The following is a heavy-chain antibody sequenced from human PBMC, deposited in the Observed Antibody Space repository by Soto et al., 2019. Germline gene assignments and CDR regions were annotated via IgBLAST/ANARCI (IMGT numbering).Heavy chain of an antibody. Sequence: PGWSLRLACAASGFTFSSYGMHWVRQAPGKGLEWVAVIWYDGSNKYYADSVKGRFTISRDNSKNTLYLQMNSLRAEDTAVYYSARAHITFRTVTASRIYYYYMAVRGKGTSVTVSS. J-gene: IGHJ6*03. CDR1: GFTFSSYG. CDR3: ARAHITFRTVTASRIYYYYMAV. D-gene: IGHD4-4*01. CDR2: IWYDGSNK. V-gene: IGHV3-33*01.